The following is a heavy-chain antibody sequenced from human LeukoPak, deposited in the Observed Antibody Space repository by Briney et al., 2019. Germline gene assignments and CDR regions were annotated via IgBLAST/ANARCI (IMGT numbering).Heavy chain of an antibody. CDR3: AKDPIAYMYAGNVYFDY. Sequence: GGSLRLSCAASGFTLSDYGIHWVRQAPGKGLEGVASIRYDGSNEYYAASVKGRFTISRDNSKNKVYQQMNGLRSDDTALYYCAKDPIAYMYAGNVYFDYWGQGTLVTVSS. CDR2: IRYDGSNE. D-gene: IGHD2-8*01. V-gene: IGHV3-30*02. CDR1: GFTLSDYG. J-gene: IGHJ4*02.